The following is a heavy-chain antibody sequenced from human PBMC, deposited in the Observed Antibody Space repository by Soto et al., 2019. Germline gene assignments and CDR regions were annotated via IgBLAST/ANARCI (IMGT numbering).Heavy chain of an antibody. CDR3: AKSLFGGPDI. CDR2: ISGGGGDT. CDR1: RFTFSTYA. J-gene: IGHJ3*02. V-gene: IGHV3-23*01. Sequence: GGSLRLSCAASRFTFSTYAMSWVRQAPGKGLEWVSGISGGGGDTSYADSVRGRFTCSRDNSKNTLYLQMNSLRAEGTALYYCAKSLFGGPDIWGQGTMVTVSS. D-gene: IGHD2-15*01.